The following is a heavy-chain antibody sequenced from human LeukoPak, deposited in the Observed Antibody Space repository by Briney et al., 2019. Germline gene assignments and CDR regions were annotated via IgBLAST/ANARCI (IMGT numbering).Heavy chain of an antibody. Sequence: NPGGSLRLSCAASEFSFSSYRMTWIRQAPGKGLEWVSSISRSTTYIYYADSVKGRFTTSRDNAKNSLDLQMNSLRAEDTAVYYCARSDYDTSGYYRFDFWGQGTLVTVSS. CDR1: EFSFSSYR. D-gene: IGHD3-22*01. J-gene: IGHJ4*02. V-gene: IGHV3-21*01. CDR3: ARSDYDTSGYYRFDF. CDR2: ISRSTTYI.